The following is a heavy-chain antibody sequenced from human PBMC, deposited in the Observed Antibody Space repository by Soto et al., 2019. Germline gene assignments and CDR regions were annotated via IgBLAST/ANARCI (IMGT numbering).Heavy chain of an antibody. Sequence: SETLSLTCTVSGGSISSGGYYWSWIRQHLGKGLEWIGYIYYSGSTYYNPSLKSRVTISVDTSKNQFSLKLSSVTAADTAVYYCARSGSLTGDYWGQGTLVTVSS. V-gene: IGHV4-31*03. CDR3: ARSGSLTGDY. J-gene: IGHJ4*02. D-gene: IGHD1-26*01. CDR1: GGSISSGGYY. CDR2: IYYSGST.